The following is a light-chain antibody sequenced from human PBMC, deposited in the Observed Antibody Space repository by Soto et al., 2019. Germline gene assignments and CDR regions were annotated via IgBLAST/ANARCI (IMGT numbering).Light chain of an antibody. J-gene: IGKJ3*01. CDR2: ASS. CDR3: QQSYSTPFT. V-gene: IGKV1-39*01. Sequence: DIQMTQSPSSLSASVGHRVTITCRASQSISSYLNGYQQKPGKAPKLLIYASSSLQSGVQSRFSGSGSGTALTLTISSLQPEDFATYYCQQSYSTPFTFGPGTKVDIK. CDR1: QSISSY.